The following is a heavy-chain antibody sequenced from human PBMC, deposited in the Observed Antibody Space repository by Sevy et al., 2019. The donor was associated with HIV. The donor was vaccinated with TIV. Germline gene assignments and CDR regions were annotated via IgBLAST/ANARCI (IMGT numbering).Heavy chain of an antibody. D-gene: IGHD3-10*01. CDR1: GFTFSNAW. J-gene: IGHJ3*02. CDR2: IKSKTDGGTT. V-gene: IGHV3-15*01. Sequence: GGSLRLSCAASGFTFSNAWISWVRQAPGKGLEWVGRIKSKTDGGTTDYAAPVKGRFTISRDDSKNTLYLQMNSLKTEDTAVYYCTTVRLLWFGELTPNDAFDIWGQGTMVTVSS. CDR3: TTVRLLWFGELTPNDAFDI.